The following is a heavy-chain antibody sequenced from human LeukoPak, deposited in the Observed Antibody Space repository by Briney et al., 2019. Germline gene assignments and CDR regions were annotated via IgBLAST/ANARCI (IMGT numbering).Heavy chain of an antibody. CDR3: ARERPDFWSGRGWYMDV. J-gene: IGHJ6*03. CDR1: GGTFSSYA. D-gene: IGHD3-3*01. Sequence: ASVKVSCKASGGTFSSYATSWVRQAPGQGLEWMGGIIPIFGTANYAQKFQGRVTITADESTSTAYMELSSLRSEDTAVYYCARERPDFWSGRGWYMDVWGKGTTVTVSS. V-gene: IGHV1-69*13. CDR2: IIPIFGTA.